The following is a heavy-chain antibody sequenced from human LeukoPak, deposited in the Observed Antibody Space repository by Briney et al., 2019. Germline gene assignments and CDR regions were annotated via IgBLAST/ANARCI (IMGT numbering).Heavy chain of an antibody. CDR1: GYTFTSYG. CDR3: ASLEDYYYYGMDV. J-gene: IGHJ6*02. CDR2: INPSGGST. Sequence: GASVKVSCKASGYTFTSYGISWVRQAPGQGLEWMGIINPSGGSTSYAQKFQGRVTMTRNTSISTAYMELSSLRSEDTAVYYCASLEDYYYYGMDVWGQGTTVTVSS. V-gene: IGHV1-46*01.